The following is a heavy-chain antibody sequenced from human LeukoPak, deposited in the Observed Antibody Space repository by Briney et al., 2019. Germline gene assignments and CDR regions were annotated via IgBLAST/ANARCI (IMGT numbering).Heavy chain of an antibody. D-gene: IGHD3-22*01. Sequence: SVKVSCKASGFTFSTSGMQWVRQARGQRLEWIGWIVVGSGKTDYAQKFQERVTITRDVSTSTGHMELSSLRSEDTAVYYCAADLPNYYDRRYFQHWGQGTLVTVSS. J-gene: IGHJ1*01. CDR2: IVVGSGKT. CDR1: GFTFSTSG. V-gene: IGHV1-58*02. CDR3: AADLPNYYDRRYFQH.